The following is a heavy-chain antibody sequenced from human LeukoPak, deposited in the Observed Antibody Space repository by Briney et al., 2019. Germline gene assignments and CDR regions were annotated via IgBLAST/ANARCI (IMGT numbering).Heavy chain of an antibody. Sequence: SETLSLTCTVSGGSISGSSYYWGWIRQPPGKGLEWIGSIYYSGSTFYNPSLRSRITISVDTSKNQFSLRLSSVTAADTAVYYCTFSGILTSALHYWGQGTLVTVSS. D-gene: IGHD3-9*01. J-gene: IGHJ4*02. CDR1: GGSISGSSYY. V-gene: IGHV4-39*01. CDR3: TFSGILTSALHY. CDR2: IYYSGST.